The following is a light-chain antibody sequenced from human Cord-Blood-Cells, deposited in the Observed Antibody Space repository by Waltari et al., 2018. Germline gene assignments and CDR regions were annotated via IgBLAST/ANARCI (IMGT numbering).Light chain of an antibody. J-gene: IGLJ2*01. Sequence: QSALTQPRSVSGSPGQSVTISCTGTSSDVGGYNYVSWYQQHPGKAPKLMIYDVSKWPSGVPDRFSGSKSGNTASLTISGLRAEDEADYYCCSYAGSYNVVFGGGTKLTVL. CDR3: CSYAGSYNVV. V-gene: IGLV2-11*01. CDR2: DVS. CDR1: SSDVGGYNY.